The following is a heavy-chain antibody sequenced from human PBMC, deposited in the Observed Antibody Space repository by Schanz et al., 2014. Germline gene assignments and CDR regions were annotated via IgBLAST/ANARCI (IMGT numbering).Heavy chain of an antibody. D-gene: IGHD2-15*01. Sequence: QVQLVQSGAEVKKPGASVRVSCKVSGYAFTTYGISWVRQAPGQGPEFMGWISTFRNEDTNSAQRFQGRLTMTTDTSTSTAYMELSSLRSEDTAVYYCARVLYCSGGRCYQDNCFDPWGQGTLVIVSS. J-gene: IGHJ5*02. V-gene: IGHV1-18*01. CDR3: ARVLYCSGGRCYQDNCFDP. CDR2: ISTFRNEDT. CDR1: GYAFTTYG.